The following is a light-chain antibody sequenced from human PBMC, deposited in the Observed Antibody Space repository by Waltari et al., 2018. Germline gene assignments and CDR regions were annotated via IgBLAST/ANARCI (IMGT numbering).Light chain of an antibody. CDR2: DDG. J-gene: IGLJ1*01. V-gene: IGLV3-21*02. Sequence: SYELTQPPSVSVAPGQTARITCDGNKIGSKHAHWYQHKPGQAPVLVVYDDGDRPSGIPERFSGSNSGNTAALTISRVDAGDEAEYYCQVWDSGSNHYVFGTVTKVTVL. CDR3: QVWDSGSNHYV. CDR1: KIGSKH.